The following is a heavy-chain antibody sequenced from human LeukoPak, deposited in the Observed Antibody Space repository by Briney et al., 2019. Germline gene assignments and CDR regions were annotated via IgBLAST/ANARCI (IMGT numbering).Heavy chain of an antibody. CDR2: IVGSGGST. CDR1: GFTFSNYA. V-gene: IGHV3-23*01. J-gene: IGHJ4*02. D-gene: IGHD3-3*01. CDR3: AREDDFWSGKLDY. Sequence: GGSLRLSCAASGFTFSNYAMSWVRQAPGKGLEWVSAIVGSGGSTYYADSVKGRFTISRDSSKNTLFLQMNSLRAEDTAVYYCAREDDFWSGKLDYWGQGTLVTAS.